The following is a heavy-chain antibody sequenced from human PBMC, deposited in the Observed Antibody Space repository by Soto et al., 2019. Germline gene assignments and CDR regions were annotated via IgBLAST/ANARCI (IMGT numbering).Heavy chain of an antibody. D-gene: IGHD2-21*01. V-gene: IGHV3-49*03. CDR3: TRGNQPMQLWTSGGDYYYGMDV. J-gene: IGHJ6*02. CDR1: GFTFGDYA. Sequence: GGSLRLSCTASGFTFGDYAMSWFRQAPGKGLEGVGFIRSKAYGGTTEFAASVKGRFTISRDDSKSIAYLQMNSLKTEDTAVYYCTRGNQPMQLWTSGGDYYYGMDVWGQGTTVTVSS. CDR2: IRSKAYGGTT.